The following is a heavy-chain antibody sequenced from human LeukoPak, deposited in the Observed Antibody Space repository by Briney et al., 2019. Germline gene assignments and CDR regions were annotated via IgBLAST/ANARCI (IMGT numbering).Heavy chain of an antibody. CDR3: ARLAAAVDAFDI. CDR2: ISSSSSTI. CDR1: GFTFSSYS. J-gene: IGHJ3*02. V-gene: IGHV3-48*01. D-gene: IGHD6-13*01. Sequence: AGGSLRLSCAASGFTFSSYSMNWVRQAPGKGLEWVSYISSSSSTIYYADSVKGRFTISRDNAKNSLYLQMNSLRAEDTAVYYCARLAAAVDAFDIWGQGTMATVSS.